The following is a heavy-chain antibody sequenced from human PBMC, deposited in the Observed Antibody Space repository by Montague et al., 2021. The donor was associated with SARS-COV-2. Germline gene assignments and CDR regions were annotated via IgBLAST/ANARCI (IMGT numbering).Heavy chain of an antibody. CDR3: VRDGFYYDRSGTSNFDY. CDR2: NNYSRNT. CDR1: VGSISSNSCD. V-gene: IGHV4-39*07. D-gene: IGHD3-22*01. Sequence: SETLSLTCTVSVGSISSNSCDWGWIRQPPGKALDGIGSNNYSRNTXPNPSRKSRVTMSVDTSENQSSLKLSSVTAADAAVYYCVRDGFYYDRSGTSNFDYWGPGTPVTVSS. J-gene: IGHJ4*02.